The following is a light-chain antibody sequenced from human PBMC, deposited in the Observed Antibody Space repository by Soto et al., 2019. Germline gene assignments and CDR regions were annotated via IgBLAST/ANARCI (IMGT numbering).Light chain of an antibody. J-gene: IGKJ1*01. CDR3: QQYNNWPRT. V-gene: IGKV3-15*01. Sequence: EIVMTQSPATLSVSPRSAATLSCRASQNVSTNNLAWYQQKPGQAPRLLIHGATTRATGIPARFSGSGSGTEFTLTISSLQSEDFAVYYCQQYNNWPRTFGQGTNVDI. CDR2: GAT. CDR1: QNVSTNN.